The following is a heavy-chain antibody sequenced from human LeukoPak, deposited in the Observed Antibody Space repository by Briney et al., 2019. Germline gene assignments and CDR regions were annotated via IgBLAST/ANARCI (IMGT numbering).Heavy chain of an antibody. D-gene: IGHD6-6*01. CDR2: INSNGDEI. CDR1: GFTFSTYA. V-gene: IGHV3-23*01. J-gene: IGHJ4*02. CDR3: ANWIGSSSRDY. Sequence: QSGGSLRLSCAASGFTFSTYAMTWVRQAPGKGLEWVSGINSNGDEIYYAGSVRGRFTISRDNSNNALYLQMDSLRAEDTAVYYCANWIGSSSRDYWGQGTLVTVSS.